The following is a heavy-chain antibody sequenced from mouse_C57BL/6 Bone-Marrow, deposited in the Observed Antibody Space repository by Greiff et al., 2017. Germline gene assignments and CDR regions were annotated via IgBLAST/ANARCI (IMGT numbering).Heavy chain of an antibody. CDR1: GFSLTSYG. V-gene: IGHV2-4*01. Sequence: VKLEESGPGLVQPSQSLSITCTVSGFSLTSYGVHWVRQPPGKGLEWLGVIWSGGSTDYNAAFISRLSIRKDNSKSQVFFKMNSLQADDTAIYYCAKKGTAQAPRAMDYWGQGTSVTVSS. D-gene: IGHD3-2*02. J-gene: IGHJ4*01. CDR3: AKKGTAQAPRAMDY. CDR2: IWSGGST.